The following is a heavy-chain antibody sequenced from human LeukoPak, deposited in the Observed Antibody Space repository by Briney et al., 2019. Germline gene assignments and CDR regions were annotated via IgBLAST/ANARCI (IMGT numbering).Heavy chain of an antibody. D-gene: IGHD3/OR15-3a*01. CDR2: IFYTGDS. Sequence: SETLSLTCTVSGVSSSSSYWSWIRQPPGKGLEWIGYIFYTGDSNHNPSFKSRVSISLDTSKDQISLKLYSVTAADTAVYYCAGTSRYFDYWGQGTLVTVSS. CDR3: AGTSRYFDY. V-gene: IGHV4-59*08. CDR1: GVSSSSSY. J-gene: IGHJ4*02.